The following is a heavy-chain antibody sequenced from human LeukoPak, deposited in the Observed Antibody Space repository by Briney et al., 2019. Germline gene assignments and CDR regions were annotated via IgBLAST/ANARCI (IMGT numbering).Heavy chain of an antibody. CDR1: GFTFGGYG. CDR2: IAYDGSRA. D-gene: IGHD1-14*01. J-gene: IGHJ4*02. CDR3: TRYNNDHFDY. Sequence: GGSLRLSCAGSGFTFGGYGMHWFRQTPGKGLEWVAVIAYDGSRAFYADSVKGRFTISRDNSKNTMSVQMDDLRAEDTAVYYCTRYNNDHFDYWGQGTRVTVSS. V-gene: IGHV3-33*01.